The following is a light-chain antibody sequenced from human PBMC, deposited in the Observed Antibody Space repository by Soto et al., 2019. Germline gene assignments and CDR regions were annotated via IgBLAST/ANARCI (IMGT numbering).Light chain of an antibody. Sequence: EIVLTQSPATLSLSPGERATLSCRASQSVSDYLAWYQQKPGQAPRLLIYDASNRATSIPARFNGSGSGTDFSLTISNLEPEDFAVYYCQQRNHWPPSTFGQGTRLEIK. J-gene: IGKJ5*01. CDR3: QQRNHWPPST. CDR1: QSVSDY. CDR2: DAS. V-gene: IGKV3-11*01.